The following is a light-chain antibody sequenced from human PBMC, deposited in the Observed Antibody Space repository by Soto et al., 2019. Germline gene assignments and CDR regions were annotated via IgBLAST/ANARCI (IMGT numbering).Light chain of an antibody. Sequence: QSALTQPASVSGSPGQSITISCTGASSDVGGYNYVSWYQQHPGKAPKLIIYDVTNRPSGVSNRFSGSKFGATASLTISGLQAEDEADYYCSSYTSITSPYVFGSGTKLTVL. J-gene: IGLJ1*01. CDR3: SSYTSITSPYV. V-gene: IGLV2-14*01. CDR1: SSDVGGYNY. CDR2: DVT.